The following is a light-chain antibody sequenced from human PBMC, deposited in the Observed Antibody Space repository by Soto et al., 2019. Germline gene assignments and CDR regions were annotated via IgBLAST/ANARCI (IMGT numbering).Light chain of an antibody. V-gene: IGKV3-20*01. J-gene: IGKJ1*01. Sequence: ESVLTQSPGTLSLSPGERATLSCRASQTVRSNYLAWFQQKPGQAPRLLIYGASNRATGIPDRFSGSGSGTDFTLTISRLEPEDFAVYYCLQYGDSPGTFGQGTKVEIK. CDR1: QTVRSNY. CDR3: LQYGDSPGT. CDR2: GAS.